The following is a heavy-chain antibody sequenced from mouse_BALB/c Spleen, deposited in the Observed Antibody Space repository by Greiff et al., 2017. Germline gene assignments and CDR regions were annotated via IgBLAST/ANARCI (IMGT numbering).Heavy chain of an antibody. CDR2: IRNKANGYTT. CDR3: ARNYGYLDY. CDR1: GFTFTDYY. V-gene: IGHV7-3*02. J-gene: IGHJ2*01. Sequence: DVHLVESGGGLVQPGGSLRLSCATSGFTFTDYYMSWVRQPPGKALEWLGFIRNKANGYTTEYSASVKGRFTISRDNSQSILYLQMNTLRAEDSATYYCARNYGYLDYWGQGTTLTVSS. D-gene: IGHD1-1*01.